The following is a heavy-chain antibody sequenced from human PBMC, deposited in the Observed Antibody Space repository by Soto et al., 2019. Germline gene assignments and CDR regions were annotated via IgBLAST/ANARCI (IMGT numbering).Heavy chain of an antibody. D-gene: IGHD5-18*01. V-gene: IGHV4-30-2*01. J-gene: IGHJ5*02. CDR1: GVSISSGGYC. CDR2: IYHSGST. Sequence: PSETLPLTCAVSGVSISSGGYCWSWIRQPPGKGLEWIGYIYHSGSTYYNPSLKSRVTISVDRSKNQFSLKLSSVTAADTAVYYCARGVWLRLAVDTAMHWFNPWGQGTLVTVSS. CDR3: ARGVWLRLAVDTAMHWFNP.